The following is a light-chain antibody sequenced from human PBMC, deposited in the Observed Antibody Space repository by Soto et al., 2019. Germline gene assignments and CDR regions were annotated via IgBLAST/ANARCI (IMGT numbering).Light chain of an antibody. V-gene: IGLV2-8*01. J-gene: IGLJ2*01. CDR3: SSYAGSNNFVV. Sequence: QSALTQPPSASGXPGQSXTXXXTGTSSDVGGYNYVSWYQQHPGKGPKLMIYEVSKRPSGVPDRFSGSTSGNTASLTVSGLQAEDEADYYCSSYAGSNNFVVFGGGTKLTVL. CDR1: SSDVGGYNY. CDR2: EVS.